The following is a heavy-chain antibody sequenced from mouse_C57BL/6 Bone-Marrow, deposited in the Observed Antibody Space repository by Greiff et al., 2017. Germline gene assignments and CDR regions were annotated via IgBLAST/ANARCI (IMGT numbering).Heavy chain of an antibody. D-gene: IGHD1-1*01. Sequence: EVQLQESGPGLVKPSQSLSLTCSVTGYSITSGYYWNWIRQFPGNKLEWMGYISYDGSNNYNPSLKNRISITRDTSKNQFFLKLNSVTTEDTATYYCARPPYYGSSYDAMDYWGQGTSVTVSS. V-gene: IGHV3-6*01. J-gene: IGHJ4*01. CDR2: ISYDGSN. CDR3: ARPPYYGSSYDAMDY. CDR1: GYSITSGYY.